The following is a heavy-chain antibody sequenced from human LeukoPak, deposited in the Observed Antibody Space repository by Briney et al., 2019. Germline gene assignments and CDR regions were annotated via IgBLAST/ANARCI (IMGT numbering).Heavy chain of an antibody. CDR2: ISYDGSNK. V-gene: IGHV3-30*18. Sequence: PGGSLRLSCAASGFTFSSYGMHWVRQAPGKGLEWVAVISYDGSNKYYADSVKGRFTISRDNSKSTLYLQMNSLRAEDTAVYYCAKDGEMATIAEIDYWGQGTLVTVSS. J-gene: IGHJ4*02. CDR1: GFTFSSYG. CDR3: AKDGEMATIAEIDY. D-gene: IGHD5-24*01.